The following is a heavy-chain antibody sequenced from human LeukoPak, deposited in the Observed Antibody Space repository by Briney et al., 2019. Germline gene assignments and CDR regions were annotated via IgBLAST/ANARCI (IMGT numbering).Heavy chain of an antibody. CDR2: ISGSGGST. V-gene: IGHV3-23*01. CDR3: AKGLRYFDWFYFDY. J-gene: IGHJ4*02. CDR1: GFTFSSYA. Sequence: PGGSLRLSCAASGFTFSSYAMSWARQAPGKGLEWVSAISGSGGSTYYADSVKGRFTISRDNSKNTLYLQMNSLRAEDTAVYYCAKGLRYFDWFYFDYWGQGTLVTVSS. D-gene: IGHD3-9*01.